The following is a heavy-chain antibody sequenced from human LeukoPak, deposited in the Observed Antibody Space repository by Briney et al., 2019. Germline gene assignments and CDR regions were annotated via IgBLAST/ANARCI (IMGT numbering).Heavy chain of an antibody. CDR2: IRYDGSNK. Sequence: GGSLRLSCAASGSTFSSYGMHWVRQAPGKGLEWVAFIRYDGSNKYYADSVKGRFTISRDNSRNTLYLHINSLRAEDTALYYCVKDNPLDYWGQGTLVIVSS. V-gene: IGHV3-30*02. CDR1: GSTFSSYG. J-gene: IGHJ4*02. D-gene: IGHD1-14*01. CDR3: VKDNPLDY.